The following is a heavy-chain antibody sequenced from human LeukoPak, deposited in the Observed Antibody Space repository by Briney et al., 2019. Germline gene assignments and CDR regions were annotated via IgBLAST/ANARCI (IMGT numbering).Heavy chain of an antibody. D-gene: IGHD3-10*01. CDR1: GFTFSTYT. CDR3: ARGRGSYSVDY. CDR2: ISSSSTYI. Sequence: GGSLRLSCAASGFTFSTYTMNWVRQAPGKGLEWVSSISSSSTYIYYADSVKGRFTISRDNAKNSLYLQMNSLRAEDTAVYYCARGRGSYSVDYWGQGTLVTVSS. V-gene: IGHV3-21*01. J-gene: IGHJ4*02.